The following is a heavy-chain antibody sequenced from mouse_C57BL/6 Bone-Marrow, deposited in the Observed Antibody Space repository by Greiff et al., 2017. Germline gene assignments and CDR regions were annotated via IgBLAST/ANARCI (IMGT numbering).Heavy chain of an antibody. CDR2: IRNKAHNHAH. Sequence: EVKLMESGGGLVQPGGSMKLSCAASGFTFRDAWMDWVRPSPEKGLEWVAEIRNKAHNHAHYYAESVKEKFTISRDDSKSSVYLQMNSLRAEDTGIYYCTRDSSLAWFAYWGQGTLVTVSA. J-gene: IGHJ3*01. CDR1: GFTFRDAW. D-gene: IGHD3-2*01. V-gene: IGHV6-6*01. CDR3: TRDSSLAWFAY.